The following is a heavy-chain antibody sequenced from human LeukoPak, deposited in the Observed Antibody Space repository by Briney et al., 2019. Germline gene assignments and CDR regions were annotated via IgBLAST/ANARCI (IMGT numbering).Heavy chain of an antibody. CDR2: IIPFFGTA. CDR3: ARASPRYCSGGSCAPYFDY. J-gene: IGHJ4*02. D-gene: IGHD2-15*01. V-gene: IGHV1-69*13. CDR1: GGTFSSYA. Sequence: ASVKVSCKASGGTFSSYAISWVRRAPGQGLEWMGGIIPFFGTANYAQKFQGRVTITADESTSTAYMELSSLRSEDTAVYYCARASPRYCSGGSCAPYFDYWGQGTLVTVSS.